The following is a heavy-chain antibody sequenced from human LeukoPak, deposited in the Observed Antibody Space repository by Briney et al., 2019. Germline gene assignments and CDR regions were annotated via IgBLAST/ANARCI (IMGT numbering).Heavy chain of an antibody. Sequence: SETLAVPCSIAGGSISSSSYYWRWIRQPPGKALERLGSIYHSGSTYYNPSLKSRVTISVDTSKNQFSLKLSSVTAADTAVYYCARGRSKQLWLPAGNWVDPWGQGTLVTVSS. CDR1: GGSISSSSYY. CDR3: ARGRSKQLWLPAGNWVDP. J-gene: IGHJ5*02. CDR2: IYHSGST. V-gene: IGHV4-39*07. D-gene: IGHD5-18*01.